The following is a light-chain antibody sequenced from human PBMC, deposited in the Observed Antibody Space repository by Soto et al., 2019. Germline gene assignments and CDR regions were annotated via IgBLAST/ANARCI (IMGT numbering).Light chain of an antibody. J-gene: IGLJ1*01. CDR1: SSDVGAYNY. V-gene: IGLV2-11*01. CDR2: DVT. Sequence: QSVLTQPRSVSGSPGQSVTISCTGTSSDVGAYNYVSWYQQHPGNAPKLMIYDVTKRPSGVPDRFSGSKSGNTASLTISGLQAEDEADYSCCSYAGSYTYVFGTGTKVTVL. CDR3: CSYAGSYTYV.